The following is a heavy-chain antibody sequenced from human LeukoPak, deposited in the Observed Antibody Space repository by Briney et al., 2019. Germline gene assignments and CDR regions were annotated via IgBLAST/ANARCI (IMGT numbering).Heavy chain of an antibody. CDR1: GGTFSSYA. D-gene: IGHD3-22*01. CDR3: ARAEGRYYDSRGFDY. CDR2: IIPIFGTA. V-gene: IGHV1-69*13. J-gene: IGHJ4*02. Sequence: SVKVSCKASGGTFSSYAISWVRQAPGQGLEWMGGIIPIFGTANYAQKFQGRVTITADESTSTAYMELSSLRSEDTAVYYCARAEGRYYDSRGFDYWGQGALVTVSS.